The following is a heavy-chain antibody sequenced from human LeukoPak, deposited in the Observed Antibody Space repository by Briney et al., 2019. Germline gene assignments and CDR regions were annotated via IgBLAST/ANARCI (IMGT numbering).Heavy chain of an antibody. J-gene: IGHJ4*02. CDR2: IYHTGST. CDR1: GYSISSGYY. D-gene: IGHD6-19*01. Sequence: SETLSLTCTVSGYSISSGYYWGWIRPPPGEGLEGIGSIYHTGSTYYNPSLKSRVTISVDTSKNQFSLKLSSVTAADTAVYYCARDNGYSSGWFSFDYWGQGTLVTVSS. V-gene: IGHV4-38-2*02. CDR3: ARDNGYSSGWFSFDY.